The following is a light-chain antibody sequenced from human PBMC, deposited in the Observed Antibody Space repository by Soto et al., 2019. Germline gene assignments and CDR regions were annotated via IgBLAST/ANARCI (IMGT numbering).Light chain of an antibody. CDR3: QQYGGSPIT. Sequence: VLTQSPGTLSLSPGERATLSCRASQSVSSDFLAWYQQKPGQAPRLLMFGASSRATGIPDRFSGSGSGTDFTLTISRLEPDDFAVYYCQQYGGSPITFGQGTRLEIK. CDR1: QSVSSDF. J-gene: IGKJ5*01. V-gene: IGKV3-20*01. CDR2: GAS.